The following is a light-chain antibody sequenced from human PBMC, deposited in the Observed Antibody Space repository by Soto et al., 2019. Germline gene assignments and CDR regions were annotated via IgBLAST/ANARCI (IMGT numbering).Light chain of an antibody. CDR2: RNN. CDR1: SSNIGSNY. V-gene: IGLV1-47*01. J-gene: IGLJ7*01. CDR3: AAWDDSLSGAV. Sequence: QSLLTKPPSASGTPGHRVTISCSGSSSNIGSNYVYWYQQLPGTAPKLLIYRNNQRPSGVPDRFSGSKTGTSASLATSGLRSEDEADYYCAAWDDSLSGAVFGGGTQRAVL.